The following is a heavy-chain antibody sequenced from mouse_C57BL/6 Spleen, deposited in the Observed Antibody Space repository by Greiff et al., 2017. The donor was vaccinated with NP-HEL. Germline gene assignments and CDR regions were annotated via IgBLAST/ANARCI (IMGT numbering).Heavy chain of an antibody. V-gene: IGHV1-64*01. CDR2: IHPNSGST. J-gene: IGHJ1*03. CDR1: GYTFTSYW. CDR3: ARALPPVRYFDV. Sequence: QVQLQQPGAELVKPGASVKLSCKASGYTFTSYWMHWVKQRPGQGLEWIGMIHPNSGSTNYNEKFKSKATLTVDKSSSTAYMQLSSLTSEDSAVYYCARALPPVRYFDVWGTGTTVTVSS.